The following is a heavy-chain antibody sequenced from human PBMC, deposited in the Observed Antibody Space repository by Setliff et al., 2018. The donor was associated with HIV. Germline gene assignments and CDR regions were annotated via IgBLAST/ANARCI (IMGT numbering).Heavy chain of an antibody. CDR3: ARDVYFTFSGEVIRHYLDV. D-gene: IGHD3-3*01. V-gene: IGHV1-69*05. CDR2: IIPIFGIA. J-gene: IGHJ6*03. Sequence: SVKVSCKASGYTFSDYYMHWVRQAPGQGLEWMGGIIPIFGIANYAQKFQDRVTITTDESTTTAYLELRSLRSDDTAVYYCARDVYFTFSGEVIRHYLDVWGKGTTVTVSS. CDR1: GYTFSDYY.